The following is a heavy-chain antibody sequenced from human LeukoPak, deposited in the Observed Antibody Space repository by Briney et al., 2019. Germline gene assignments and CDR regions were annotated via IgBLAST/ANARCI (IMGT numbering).Heavy chain of an antibody. CDR2: INQSGST. CDR1: GGSFSGYY. Sequence: SETLSLTCAVYGGSFSGYYWSWIRQPPGKGLEWIGEINQSGSTNYNPSLKSRVTISVDTSKNQFFLELSSVTAADTAVYYCAGDLGDYGDFLIDYWGQGTLVTVSS. J-gene: IGHJ4*02. D-gene: IGHD4-17*01. CDR3: AGDLGDYGDFLIDY. V-gene: IGHV4-34*01.